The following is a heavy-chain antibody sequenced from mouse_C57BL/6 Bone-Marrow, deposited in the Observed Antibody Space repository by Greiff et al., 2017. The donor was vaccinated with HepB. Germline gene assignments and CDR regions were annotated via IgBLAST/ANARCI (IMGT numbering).Heavy chain of an antibody. D-gene: IGHD2-2*01. J-gene: IGHJ2*01. CDR3: ARNGYPDY. CDR2: IINKANNHAT. Sequence: EVKLQESGGGLVQPGGSMKLSCAASGFTFSDAWMDWVRQSPEKGLEWVAEIINKANNHATYYAESVKGRFTISRDDATSSVYLQMNSLRAEDTGIYYCARNGYPDYWGQGTTLTVYS. CDR1: GFTFSDAW. V-gene: IGHV6-6*01.